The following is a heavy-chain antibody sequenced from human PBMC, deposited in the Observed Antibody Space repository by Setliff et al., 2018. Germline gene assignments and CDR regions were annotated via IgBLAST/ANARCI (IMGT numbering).Heavy chain of an antibody. CDR1: GYSISNDYF. J-gene: IGHJ4*02. Sequence: SETLSLTCTVSGYSISNDYFWGWIRQPPGKGLEWIGSIYHSGSTSYYPSLKSRVTISVDTSKNQYSLNLSSVTAADTAVYYCAKHRSYFDYWGQGTLVTVST. CDR2: IYHSGST. CDR3: AKHRSYFDY. V-gene: IGHV4-38-2*02.